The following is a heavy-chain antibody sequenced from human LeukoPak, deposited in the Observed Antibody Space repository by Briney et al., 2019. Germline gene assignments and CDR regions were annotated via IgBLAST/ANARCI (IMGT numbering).Heavy chain of an antibody. CDR3: ARRHCSSTNCYGDAFDI. V-gene: IGHV4-39*01. CDR2: IYYSGST. CDR1: GGSISSSSNY. Sequence: PSETLSLTCTVSGGSISSSSNYWGWIRQPPGKGLEWIWNIYYSGSTYYNPSLKSRVTISVDTPKNQFSLNLISVTAADTAVYYCARRHCSSTNCYGDAFDIWGQGTMVTVSS. D-gene: IGHD2-2*01. J-gene: IGHJ3*02.